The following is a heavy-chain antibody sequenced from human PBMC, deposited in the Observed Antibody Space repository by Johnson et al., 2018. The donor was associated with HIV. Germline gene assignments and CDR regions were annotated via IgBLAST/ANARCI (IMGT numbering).Heavy chain of an antibody. CDR1: GFTFSSYG. CDR3: ATSLYYYDSSGFSFDAVDI. J-gene: IGHJ3*02. CDR2: IRYDGSNK. D-gene: IGHD3-22*01. Sequence: QVQLVESGGGVVQPGGSLRLSCAASGFTFSSYGMHWVRQAPGKGLEWVAFIRYDGSNKYYADSVKGRFTISRDNSKNTLYLQMNSLRAEDTAVYYCATSLYYYDSSGFSFDAVDIWGQGTLVTVSS. V-gene: IGHV3-30*02.